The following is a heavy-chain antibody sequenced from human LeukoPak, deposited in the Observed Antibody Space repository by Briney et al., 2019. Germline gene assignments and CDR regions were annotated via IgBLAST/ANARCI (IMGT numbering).Heavy chain of an antibody. D-gene: IGHD5-18*01. J-gene: IGHJ4*02. CDR1: GFTFTNYW. CDR3: ARDAGYGYWVVDY. CDR2: MKPDGTEK. V-gene: IGHV3-7*01. Sequence: QPGGSLRLSCVASGFTFTNYWINWVRQAPGEGLEWVAHMKPDGTEKYYLDSVKGRFTISRDNAKNSLYLQMNSLRPEDTAVYYCARDAGYGYWVVDYWGQGTLVTVSS.